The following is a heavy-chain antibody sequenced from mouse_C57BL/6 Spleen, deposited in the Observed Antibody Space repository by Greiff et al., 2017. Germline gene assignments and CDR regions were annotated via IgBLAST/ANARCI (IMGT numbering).Heavy chain of an antibody. D-gene: IGHD2-4*01. CDR2: IWTGGGT. Sequence: QVTLKESGPGLVAPSQSLSITCTVSGFSLPSYAISWVRQPPGKGLEWLGVIWTGGGTNYTSALKARLSISKDNSKSPVFLKMNSLQTDDTARYYCASLYYDYDGRLAWFAYWGQGTLVTVSA. CDR3: ASLYYDYDGRLAWFAY. J-gene: IGHJ3*01. V-gene: IGHV2-9-1*01. CDR1: GFSLPSYA.